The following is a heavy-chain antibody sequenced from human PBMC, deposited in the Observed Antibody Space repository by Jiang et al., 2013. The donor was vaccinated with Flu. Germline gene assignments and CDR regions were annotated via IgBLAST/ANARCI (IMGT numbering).Heavy chain of an antibody. CDR3: AKTQQLVLNYYGMDV. Sequence: QLVESGGGVVQPGRSLRLSCAASGFTFSSYGMHWVRQAPGKGLEWVAVIWYDGSNKYYADSVKGRFTISRDNSKNTLYLQMNSLRAEDTAVYYCAKTQQLVLNYYGMDVWGQGTTVTVSS. D-gene: IGHD6-13*01. CDR1: GFTFSSYG. CDR2: IWYDGSNK. J-gene: IGHJ6*02. V-gene: IGHV3-33*06.